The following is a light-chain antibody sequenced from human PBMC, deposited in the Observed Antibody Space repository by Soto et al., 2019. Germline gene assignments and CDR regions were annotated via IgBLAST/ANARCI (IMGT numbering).Light chain of an antibody. J-gene: IGKJ1*01. Sequence: DIQMTQSPSTLSASVGDRVTITCRASQSTSTWLAWYQQRPGKTPKLLISEASKLESGVPSRFSGSCSGTEFTLTISSLQPDYFATYYCQQYSTYPYAFGQGTKVEIK. CDR2: EAS. V-gene: IGKV1-5*03. CDR1: QSTSTW. CDR3: QQYSTYPYA.